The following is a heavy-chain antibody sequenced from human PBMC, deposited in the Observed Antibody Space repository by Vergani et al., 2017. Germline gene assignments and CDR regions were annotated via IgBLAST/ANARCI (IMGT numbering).Heavy chain of an antibody. J-gene: IGHJ4*02. V-gene: IGHV4-39*01. CDR3: ASFIVVVTAAVDY. Sequence: QLQLQESGPGLVKPSETLSLTCTVSGGSISSSSYYWGWIRQPPGKGREWIGSIYYSGSTYYNPSLKSRVTISVDTSKNQFSLKLSSVTAADTAVYYCASFIVVVTAAVDYWGQGTLVTVSS. CDR1: GGSISSSSYY. D-gene: IGHD2-21*02. CDR2: IYYSGST.